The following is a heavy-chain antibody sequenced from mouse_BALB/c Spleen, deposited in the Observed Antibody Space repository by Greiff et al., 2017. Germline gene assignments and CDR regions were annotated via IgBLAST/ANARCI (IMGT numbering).Heavy chain of an antibody. Sequence: EVQLVESGGGLVKLGGSLKLSCAASGFTFSSYYMSWVRQTPEKRLELVAAINSNGGSTYYPDTVKGRFTISRDNAKNTLYLQMSSLKSEDTALYYCARLYGSSYAMDYWGQGTSVTVSS. CDR2: INSNGGST. CDR1: GFTFSSYY. CDR3: ARLYGSSYAMDY. V-gene: IGHV5-6-2*01. J-gene: IGHJ4*01. D-gene: IGHD1-1*01.